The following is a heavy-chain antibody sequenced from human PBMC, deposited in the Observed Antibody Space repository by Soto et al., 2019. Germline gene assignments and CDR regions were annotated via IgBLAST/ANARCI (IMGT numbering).Heavy chain of an antibody. J-gene: IGHJ4*02. CDR1: GFTFSSYW. CDR2: IKTDGSST. D-gene: IGHD3-16*01. V-gene: IGHV3-74*01. CDR3: ASLGVGHYEFDY. Sequence: EVQLVESGGALVQPGGSLRLSCAASGFTFSSYWMHWVRQAPGEGLVWVSRIKTDGSSTSYADSVKGGFTISRDNAKNTMYLQMNSLRAEDTAVYYCASLGVGHYEFDYWGQGTLVTVSS.